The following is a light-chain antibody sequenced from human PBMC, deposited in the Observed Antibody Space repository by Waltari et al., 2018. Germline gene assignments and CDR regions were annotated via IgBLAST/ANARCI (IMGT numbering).Light chain of an antibody. CDR1: QGISNW. CDR2: KAS. Sequence: DIQMTQSPSSLSASVGDRVTITCRVSQGISNWLAWYQQKPGKAPKLLILKASSLQSGVPSTFSGGGSGTDFTLTISNLQPEDFATYYCQQYNSAPHSFGQGTKVEIK. CDR3: QQYNSAPHS. J-gene: IGKJ2*03. V-gene: IGKV1-12*01.